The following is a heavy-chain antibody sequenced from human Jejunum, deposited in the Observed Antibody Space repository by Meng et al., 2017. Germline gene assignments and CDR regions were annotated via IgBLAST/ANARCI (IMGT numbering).Heavy chain of an antibody. CDR3: ARDSMGSLDY. CDR2: ANT. J-gene: IGHJ4*02. Sequence: QVQLQESGPGMVRPSGTLSLICTVSGGSVGRAGYQWGWIRQPPGRGLEWIGYANTNYNPSLKRRVTISLDTSRNLFSLSLTSVTAADTAVYYCARDSMGSLDYGGQGILVTVSS. D-gene: IGHD1-26*01. CDR1: GGSVGRAGYQ. V-gene: IGHV4-61*08.